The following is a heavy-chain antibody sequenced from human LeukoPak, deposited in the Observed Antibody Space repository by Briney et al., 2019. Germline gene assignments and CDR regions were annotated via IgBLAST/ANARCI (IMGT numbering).Heavy chain of an antibody. D-gene: IGHD5-12*01. Sequence: GGSLRLSCAASGFTFSDYYMSWIRQAPGKGLEWVGYITSSGDDIYYADSVKGRFTISRDNAKNALFLRMSSLGVEDTATYYCASDIVATSGDFWGQGTLVSVSS. CDR3: ASDIVATSGDF. J-gene: IGHJ4*02. CDR1: GFTFSDYY. CDR2: ITSSGDDI. V-gene: IGHV3-11*01.